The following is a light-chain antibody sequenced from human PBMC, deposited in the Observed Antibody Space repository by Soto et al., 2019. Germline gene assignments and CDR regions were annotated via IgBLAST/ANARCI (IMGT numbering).Light chain of an antibody. J-gene: IGKJ5*01. CDR2: GAS. Sequence: EIVMTQSPATLSVSPGARATLSCRASQSVNSNLAWYQQKPGQAPRLLIYGASTRATGLPARFSGSGSGTEFTLTISSLQSEDFAAYYCHQYNHWPFTFGQGTHWR. CDR1: QSVNSN. CDR3: HQYNHWPFT. V-gene: IGKV3D-15*01.